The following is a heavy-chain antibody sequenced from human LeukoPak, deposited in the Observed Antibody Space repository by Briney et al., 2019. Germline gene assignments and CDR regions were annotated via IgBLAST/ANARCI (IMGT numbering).Heavy chain of an antibody. CDR3: ARLGFRGIAVAGISTGLDY. J-gene: IGHJ4*02. CDR1: GGSFSGYY. CDR2: INHSGST. V-gene: IGHV4-34*01. Sequence: SETLSLTCAVYGGSFSGYYWSWIRQPPGKGLEWIGEINHSGSTNYNPSLKSRVTISVDTSKNQFSLKLSSVTAADTAVYYCARLGFRGIAVAGISTGLDYWGQGTLVTVSS. D-gene: IGHD6-19*01.